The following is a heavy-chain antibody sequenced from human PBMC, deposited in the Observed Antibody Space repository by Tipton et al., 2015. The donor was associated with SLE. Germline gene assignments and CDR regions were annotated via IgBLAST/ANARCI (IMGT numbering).Heavy chain of an antibody. CDR2: ISWDGGST. CDR1: GFTFDDYT. CDR3: AKEAVAGSYFDY. V-gene: IGHV3-43*01. D-gene: IGHD6-19*01. Sequence: SLRLSCAASGFTFDDYTMHWVRQAPGKGLEWVSLISWDGGSTYYADSVKGRFTISRDNSKNSLYLQMNSLRTEDTALYYCAKEAVAGSYFDYWGQGTLVTVSS. J-gene: IGHJ4*02.